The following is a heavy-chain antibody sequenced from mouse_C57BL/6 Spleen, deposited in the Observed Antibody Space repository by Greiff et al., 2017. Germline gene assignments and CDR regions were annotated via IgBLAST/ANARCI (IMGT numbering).Heavy chain of an antibody. Sequence: EVMLVESEGGLVQPGSSMKLSCTASGFTFSDYYMAWVRQVPEKGLEWVANINYDGSSTYYLDSLKSRFIISRDNAKNILYLQMSSLKSEDTATYCGARERDDYDGMDSGVQEPSPPVPS. CDR2: INYDGSST. CDR1: GFTFSDYY. CDR3: ARERDDYDGMDS. V-gene: IGHV5-16*01. J-gene: IGHJ4*01.